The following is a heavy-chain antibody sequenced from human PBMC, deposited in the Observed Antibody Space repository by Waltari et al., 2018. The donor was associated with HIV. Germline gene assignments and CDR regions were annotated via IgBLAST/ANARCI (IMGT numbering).Heavy chain of an antibody. CDR3: STFEMGSSRDF. V-gene: IGHV3-15*01. Sequence: VESGGDSVTLGGSLRLAFSASGDTFNTAVRSWVRQAPGKGLQWLGHIKSRADGVTRDYAASVSSRFIISTDDLNNTLFLQMNKLKVEDTALYYCSTFEMGSSRDFWGQGTLVTVSS. D-gene: IGHD1-26*01. J-gene: IGHJ4*02. CDR2: IKSRADGVTR. CDR1: GDTFNTAV.